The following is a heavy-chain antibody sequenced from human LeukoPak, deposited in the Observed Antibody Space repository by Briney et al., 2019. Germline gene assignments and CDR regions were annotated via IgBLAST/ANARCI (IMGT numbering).Heavy chain of an antibody. CDR2: ISGSGGYT. Sequence: GGSLRLSCAASGFTFSSYAISWVRQAPGKGLEWVSAISGSGGYTYYADSVKGRFTTSRDNSKNTLYLQMNSLRAEDTAVYYCAKNWGATIYYAFDIWGQGTMVTVSS. V-gene: IGHV3-23*01. J-gene: IGHJ3*02. CDR1: GFTFSSYA. D-gene: IGHD5-12*01. CDR3: AKNWGATIYYAFDI.